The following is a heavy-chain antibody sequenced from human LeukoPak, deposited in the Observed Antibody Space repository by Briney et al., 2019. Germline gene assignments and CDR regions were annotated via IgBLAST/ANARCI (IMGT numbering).Heavy chain of an antibody. D-gene: IGHD6-19*01. V-gene: IGHV3-7*01. CDR1: GFTFSSYW. Sequence: GGSLRLSCAASGFTFSSYWRNWVRQAPGKGLEWVANIKQDGSEKYYVDSVKGRFTISRDNAKNSLYLQMNSLRAEDTAVYYCAREAVAGLMGYWGQGTLVTVSS. J-gene: IGHJ4*02. CDR3: AREAVAGLMGY. CDR2: IKQDGSEK.